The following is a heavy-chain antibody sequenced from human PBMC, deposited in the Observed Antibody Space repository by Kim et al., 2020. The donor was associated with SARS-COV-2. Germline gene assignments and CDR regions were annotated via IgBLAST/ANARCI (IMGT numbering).Heavy chain of an antibody. CDR3: AKDMLSSYYYYYGMDV. V-gene: IGHV3-23*01. Sequence: GGSLRLSCAASGFTFSSYAMSWVRQAPGKGLEWVSAISGSGGSTYYADSVKGRFTISRDNSKNTLYLQMNSLRAEDTAVYYCAKDMLSSYYYYYGMDVWGRGTTCTVSS. D-gene: IGHD2-8*01. J-gene: IGHJ6*02. CDR1: GFTFSSYA. CDR2: ISGSGGST.